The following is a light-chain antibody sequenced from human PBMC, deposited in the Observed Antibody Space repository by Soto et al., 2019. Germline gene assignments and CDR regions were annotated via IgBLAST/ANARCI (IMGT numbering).Light chain of an antibody. CDR2: YRSDSDK. Sequence: QSVLTQPSSLSASPGASASLTCTLRSGISVGTYRIYWFQQKPGSPPQYLLRYRSDSDKQQGSGVPSRFSASKDASANAGILVISGLQSDDEADYYCMIWHSSAYVFGSGTKLTVL. J-gene: IGLJ1*01. CDR3: MIWHSSAYV. CDR1: SGISVGTYR. V-gene: IGLV5-45*03.